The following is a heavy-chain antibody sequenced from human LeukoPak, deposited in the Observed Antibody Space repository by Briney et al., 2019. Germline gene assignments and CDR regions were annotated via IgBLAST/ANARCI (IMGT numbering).Heavy chain of an antibody. J-gene: IGHJ4*02. Sequence: SVKVSCKASGGTFSSYSISWVRQAPRQGLEEMGGIIPLCDTANYSQKFQDRDTITTDESTSTAYRELRSLRSEDTAVYYCASRVEGYSYGYIFDHWGQGTLVSVSS. CDR3: ASRVEGYSYGYIFDH. CDR2: IIPLCDTA. V-gene: IGHV1-69*05. D-gene: IGHD5-18*01. CDR1: GGTFSSYS.